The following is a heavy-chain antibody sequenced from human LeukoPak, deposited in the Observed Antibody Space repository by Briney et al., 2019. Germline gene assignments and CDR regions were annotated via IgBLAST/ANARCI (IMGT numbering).Heavy chain of an antibody. CDR3: ARMEVVAATRLFDY. CDR1: GFTFWSYG. V-gene: IGHV3-48*01. J-gene: IGHJ4*02. D-gene: IGHD2-15*01. CDR2: ISSSSSTI. Sequence: GGSLRLSCAASGFTFWSYGMHWVRQAPGKGLEWVSYISSSSSTIYYADSVKGRFTISRDNAKNSLYLQMNSLRAEDTAVYYCARMEVVAATRLFDYWGQGTLVTVSS.